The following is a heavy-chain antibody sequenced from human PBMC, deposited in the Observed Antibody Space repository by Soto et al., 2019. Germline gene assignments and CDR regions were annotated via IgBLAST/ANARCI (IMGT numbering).Heavy chain of an antibody. J-gene: IGHJ4*02. D-gene: IGHD3-16*02. CDR3: AKGYTRWLESLLNY. CDR1: GFTFNIFG. CDR2: ISNDGTNK. V-gene: IGHV3-30*18. Sequence: PGGSLRLSCAASGFTFNIFGMHWVRQAPGKGLEWVALISNDGTNKYYADSVRGRFTISRDSSKNTVFLQMDSLRADDTAVYYCAKGYTRWLESLLNYWGEGTLVTVYS.